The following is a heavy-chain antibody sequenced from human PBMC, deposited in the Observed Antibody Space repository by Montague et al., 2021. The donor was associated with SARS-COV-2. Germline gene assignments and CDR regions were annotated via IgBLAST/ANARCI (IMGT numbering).Heavy chain of an antibody. V-gene: IGHV4-59*08. CDR3: ARHELELAPGLSDYDGFDY. CDR1: GGSISSYY. CDR2: IYYSGST. Sequence: TLSLTCTVSGGSISSYYWSWIRQPPGKGLEWIGYIYYSGSTNYXPSLKSRVTISVDTSKNQFSLKLSSVTAADTAVYYCARHELELAPGLSDYDGFDYWGQGTLVTVSS. J-gene: IGHJ4*02. D-gene: IGHD5-12*01.